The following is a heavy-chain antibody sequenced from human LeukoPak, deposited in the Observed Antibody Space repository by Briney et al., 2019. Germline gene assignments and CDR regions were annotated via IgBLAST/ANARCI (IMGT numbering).Heavy chain of an antibody. J-gene: IGHJ2*01. CDR2: IYYGGST. D-gene: IGHD3-9*01. CDR3: ARVLEGFDWDRYFDL. V-gene: IGHV4-59*01. Sequence: SETLSLTCTVSGGSISSYYWSWLRQPPGKGLEWIGYIYYGGSTNYNPSLTSRVTISVDTSKNQFSLKLSSVTAADTAVYYCARVLEGFDWDRYFDLWGRGTLVTVSS. CDR1: GGSISSYY.